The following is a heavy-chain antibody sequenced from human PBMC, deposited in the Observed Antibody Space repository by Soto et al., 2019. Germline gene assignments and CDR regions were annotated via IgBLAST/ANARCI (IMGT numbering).Heavy chain of an antibody. D-gene: IGHD1-26*01. CDR2: IIPIFGTA. V-gene: IGHV1-69*13. J-gene: IGHJ5*02. Sequence: ASVKVSCKASGGTFSSYAISWVRQAPGQGLEWMGGIIPIFGTANYAQKFQGRVTITADGSTSTAYMELSSLRSEDTAVYYCAREVTYSGSYGNWFDPWGQGTLVTVSS. CDR3: AREVTYSGSYGNWFDP. CDR1: GGTFSSYA.